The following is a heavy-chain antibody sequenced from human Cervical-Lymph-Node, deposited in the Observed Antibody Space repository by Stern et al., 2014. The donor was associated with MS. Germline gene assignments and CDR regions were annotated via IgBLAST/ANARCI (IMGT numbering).Heavy chain of an antibody. J-gene: IGHJ5*02. V-gene: IGHV1-69*01. CDR3: ARVHCSSTSCYGLWWFDP. D-gene: IGHD2-2*01. CDR2: IIPIFGTA. CDR1: GGTFSSYA. Sequence: VQLVQSGAEVKKPGSSVKVSCKASGGTFSSYAISWVRQAPGQGLEWMGGIIPIFGTANYAQKFQGRVTITADESTSTAYMELSSLRSEDTAVYYCARVHCSSTSCYGLWWFDPWGQGTLVTVSS.